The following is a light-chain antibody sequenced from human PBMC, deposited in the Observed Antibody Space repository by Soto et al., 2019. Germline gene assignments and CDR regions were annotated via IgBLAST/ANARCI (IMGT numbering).Light chain of an antibody. J-gene: IGKJ5*01. V-gene: IGKV1-17*01. CDR1: QVITND. CDR3: QQLNSYPQIT. Sequence: IQMTQSPSSLSASVGDRLSITCRSSQVITNDLGWYQQKPGKAPKRLIYAASTLQSGVPSRFSGSGSGTEFTLTISSLQPEDFATYYCQQLNSYPQITFGQGTRLEIK. CDR2: AAS.